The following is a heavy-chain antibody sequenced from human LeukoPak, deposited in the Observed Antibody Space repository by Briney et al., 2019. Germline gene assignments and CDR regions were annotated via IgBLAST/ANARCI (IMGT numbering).Heavy chain of an antibody. D-gene: IGHD4-17*01. Sequence: PSETLSLTCTVSGYSISSGYYWGWIRQPPGKGLEWIGSIYYSGSTYYNPSLKSRVTISVDTSKNQFSLKLSSVTAADTAVYYCTSVTTGSYYYYMDVWGKGTTVTVSS. V-gene: IGHV4-38-2*02. CDR2: IYYSGST. CDR1: GYSISSGYY. J-gene: IGHJ6*03. CDR3: TSVTTGSYYYYMDV.